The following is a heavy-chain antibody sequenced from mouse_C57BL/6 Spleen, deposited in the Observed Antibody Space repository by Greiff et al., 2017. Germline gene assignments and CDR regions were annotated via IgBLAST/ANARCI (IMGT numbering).Heavy chain of an antibody. CDR2: IDPNSGGT. J-gene: IGHJ2*01. V-gene: IGHV1-72*01. Sequence: QVQLPQPGAELVKPGASVKLSCKASGYTFPSHRMPRVKQRPGRGLEWIGRIDPNSGGTKDNEKFKSKATLTVDKPSSTAYMQLSSLTSEDSAVYYCARSYFDYWGQGTTLTVSS. CDR3: ARSYFDY. CDR1: GYTFPSHR.